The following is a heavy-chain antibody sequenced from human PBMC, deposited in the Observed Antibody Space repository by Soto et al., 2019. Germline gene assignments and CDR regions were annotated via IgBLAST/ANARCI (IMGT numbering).Heavy chain of an antibody. CDR1: GYTFTSYD. Sequence: QVQLVQSGAEVKKPGASVKVSCKASGYTFTSYDINWVRQATGQGLEWMGWMNPNSGNTGYAQKFQGRVTMTRNTSISTAYMELGSLRSEDTAVYYCASAIVLVPAAKRYYYYGMDVWGQGTTVTVSS. V-gene: IGHV1-8*01. J-gene: IGHJ6*02. CDR3: ASAIVLVPAAKRYYYYGMDV. CDR2: MNPNSGNT. D-gene: IGHD2-2*01.